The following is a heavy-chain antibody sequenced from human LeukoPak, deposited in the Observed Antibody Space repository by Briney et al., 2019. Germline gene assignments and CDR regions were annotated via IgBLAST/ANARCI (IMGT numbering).Heavy chain of an antibody. CDR1: GGSISSSSYY. CDR2: IYYSGST. J-gene: IGHJ5*02. D-gene: IGHD3-10*01. Sequence: PSETLSLTCTVSGGSISSSSYYWGWIRQPPGKGLEWIGSIYYSGSTYYNPSLKSRVTISVDTSKNQFSLKLSSVTAADTAVYYCARVVSDGSGENWFDPWGQGTLVTVSS. CDR3: ARVVSDGSGENWFDP. V-gene: IGHV4-39*01.